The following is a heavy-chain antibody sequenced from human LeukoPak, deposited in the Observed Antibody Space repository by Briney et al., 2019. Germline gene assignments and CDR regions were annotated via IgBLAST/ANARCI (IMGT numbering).Heavy chain of an antibody. Sequence: SETLSLTCTVSGGSISSSSYYWGWIRQPPGKGLEWIGSIYYSGSTYYNPSLKSRVTISVDTSKNQFSLKLSSVTAADTAVYYCASFVGYVWGSYRLDAFDIWGQGTMVAVPS. CDR3: ASFVGYVWGSYRLDAFDI. V-gene: IGHV4-39*07. CDR1: GGSISSSSYY. J-gene: IGHJ3*02. D-gene: IGHD3-16*02. CDR2: IYYSGST.